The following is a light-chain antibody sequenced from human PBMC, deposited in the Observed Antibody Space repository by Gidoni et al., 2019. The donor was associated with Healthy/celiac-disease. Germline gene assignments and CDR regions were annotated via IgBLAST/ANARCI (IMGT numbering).Light chain of an antibody. J-gene: IGKJ4*01. CDR2: AAS. V-gene: IGKV1-39*01. CDR1: QSISSY. CDR3: QQSYSTPLT. Sequence: VGDRVTITCRASQSISSYLNWYQQKPGKAPKLLIYAASSLQSGVPSRFSGSGSGTDFTLTISSLQPEDFATYYCQQSYSTPLTFGGGTKVEIK.